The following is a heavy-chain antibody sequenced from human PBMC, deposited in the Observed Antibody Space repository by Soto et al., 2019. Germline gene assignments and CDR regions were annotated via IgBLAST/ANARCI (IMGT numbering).Heavy chain of an antibody. J-gene: IGHJ4*02. Sequence: QVQLQESGPGLVKPSQTLSLTCTVSGGSISSGGYYWSWIRQHPGKVLEWIGYIYYSGSTYYNPSLKSRVTISVDTSKNQFSLKLSCVTAADAAVYYCAGLEGHGDYLFDYWGQGTLVTVSS. CDR1: GGSISSGGYY. V-gene: IGHV4-31*03. CDR3: AGLEGHGDYLFDY. D-gene: IGHD4-17*01. CDR2: IYYSGST.